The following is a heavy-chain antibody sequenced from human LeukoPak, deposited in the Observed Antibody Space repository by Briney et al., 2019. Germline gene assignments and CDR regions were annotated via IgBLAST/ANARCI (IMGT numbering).Heavy chain of an antibody. CDR3: ARATDVYYYYGMDV. CDR2: IYSGGST. Sequence: AGGSLRLSCAASGFTVSSNYMSWVRQAPGKGLEWVSVIYSGGSTYYADSVKGRFTISRHNSKNTLYLQMNSLRAEDTAVYYCARATDVYYYYGMDVWGQGTMVTVS. CDR1: GFTVSSNY. J-gene: IGHJ6*02. V-gene: IGHV3-53*04.